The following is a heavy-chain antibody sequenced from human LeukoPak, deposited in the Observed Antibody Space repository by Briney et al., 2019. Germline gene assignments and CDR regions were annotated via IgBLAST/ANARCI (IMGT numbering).Heavy chain of an antibody. J-gene: IGHJ4*02. CDR2: INPYSGGT. V-gene: IGHV1-2*02. D-gene: IGHD1/OR15-1a*01. CDR3: ARAEWSATTKFGY. CDR1: VYSFTDYY. Sequence: ASVTVSCKPSVYSFTDYYMHWVRQAPAQGLEWMGWINPYSGGTNYAQGFQGRVTMTRDTSISTAYMELSRLRSDDTAAYYCARAEWSATTKFGYWGQGTLVTVSS.